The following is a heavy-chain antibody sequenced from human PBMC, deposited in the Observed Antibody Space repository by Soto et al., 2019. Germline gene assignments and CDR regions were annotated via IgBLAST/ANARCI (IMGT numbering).Heavy chain of an antibody. D-gene: IGHD5-18*01. J-gene: IGHJ4*02. CDR2: ITDSAAST. Sequence: EVQLVESGGGLVKPGGSLRLSCAASGFTFSNYAMSWVRQAPGKGLEWVSTITDSAASTYYADSVKGRCTISRDNSKNTLYLQVNSLRAEDTAVYYCAKGRGYSYGYPFDYWGQGALVTVSS. V-gene: IGHV3-23*04. CDR1: GFTFSNYA. CDR3: AKGRGYSYGYPFDY.